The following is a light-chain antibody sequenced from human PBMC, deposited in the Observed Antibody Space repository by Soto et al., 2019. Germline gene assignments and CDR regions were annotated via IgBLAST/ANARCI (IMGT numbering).Light chain of an antibody. J-gene: IGKJ1*01. V-gene: IGKV1-39*01. CDR1: QSISNY. Sequence: DIQMTQSPSSMSASVGDRVTITCRASQSISNYLSWYQQKPGKAPKFLIYAVSTLESGVPSRFSGSGSGTDFTLTISSLQSEDFAVYYCQQYNNGPPWTFGQGTKVDIK. CDR2: AVS. CDR3: QQYNNGPPWT.